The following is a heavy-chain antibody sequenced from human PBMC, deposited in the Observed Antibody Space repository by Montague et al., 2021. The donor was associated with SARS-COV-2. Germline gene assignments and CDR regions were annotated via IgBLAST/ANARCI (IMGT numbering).Heavy chain of an antibody. D-gene: IGHD3-22*01. J-gene: IGHJ4*02. CDR2: IYYSGXT. Sequence: SETLSLTCTVSGGSISSSSYYWGWIRQPAGKGLEWIGGIYYSGXTXYXXXXKXRVTISVDTSKNQFSLKLRSVTAADTTVYYCAREGGWLSRGSYYFDYSGQGTLVTVSS. V-gene: IGHV4-39*07. CDR3: AREGGWLSRGSYYFDY. CDR1: GGSISSSSYY.